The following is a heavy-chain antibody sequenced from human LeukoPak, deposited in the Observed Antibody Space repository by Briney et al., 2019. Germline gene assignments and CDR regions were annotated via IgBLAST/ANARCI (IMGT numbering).Heavy chain of an antibody. CDR3: ASAYSYGLYYFDY. CDR2: IYPGDSDT. V-gene: IGHV5-51*01. Sequence: GESLKISCKGSGYSFASYWIGWVRQMPGKGLEWMGIIYPGDSDTRYSPSFQGQVTISADKSISTAYLQWSSLKASDTAMYYCASAYSYGLYYFDYWGQGTLVTVSS. CDR1: GYSFASYW. J-gene: IGHJ4*02. D-gene: IGHD5-18*01.